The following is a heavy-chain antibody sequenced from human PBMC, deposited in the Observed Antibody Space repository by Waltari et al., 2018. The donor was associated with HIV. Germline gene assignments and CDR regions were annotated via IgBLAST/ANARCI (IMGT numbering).Heavy chain of an antibody. D-gene: IGHD2-8*01. Sequence: QVQLQESGPGLVKPPQTLPLPCTASGCSISSGSYYWTWIRLPAGPGLEWLGRIYTSGRTNYNPSLKSRVTISVDTSKNQFSLKLSSVTAADTAVYYCARGYCTNGVCSYYYYGMDVWGQGTTVTVSS. J-gene: IGHJ6*02. CDR2: IYTSGRT. V-gene: IGHV4-61*02. CDR1: GCSISSGSYY. CDR3: ARGYCTNGVCSYYYYGMDV.